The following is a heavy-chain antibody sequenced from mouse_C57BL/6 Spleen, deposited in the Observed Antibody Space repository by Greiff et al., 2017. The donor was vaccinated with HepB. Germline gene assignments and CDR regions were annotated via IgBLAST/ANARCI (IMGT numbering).Heavy chain of an antibody. D-gene: IGHD1-1*01. CDR1: GYSITSDY. J-gene: IGHJ4*01. V-gene: IGHV3-8*01. CDR3: ARSLTYYYGSSYLYYAMDY. Sequence: VQLKESGPGLAKPSQTLSLTCSVTGYSITSDYWNWIRKFPGNKLEYMGYISYSGSTYYNPSLKSRISITRDTSKNQYYLQLNSVTTEDTATYYCARSLTYYYGSSYLYYAMDYWGQGTSVTVSS. CDR2: ISYSGST.